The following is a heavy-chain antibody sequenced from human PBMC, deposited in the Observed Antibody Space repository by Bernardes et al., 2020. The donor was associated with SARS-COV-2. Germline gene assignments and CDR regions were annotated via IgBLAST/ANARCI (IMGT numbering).Heavy chain of an antibody. CDR2: INNDGSSR. Sequence: GGSLRLSCAASGFTFRSYWMHWVRQAPGKGLVWVSRINNDGSSRIYADSVKGRFTISRDNAKNTLYLQMNGLRAEDTAVYYCVRESYYDSRSYYDAWEYFQHWGQGTLVTVSS. CDR3: VRESYYDSRSYYDAWEYFQH. D-gene: IGHD3-22*01. V-gene: IGHV3-74*01. J-gene: IGHJ1*01. CDR1: GFTFRSYW.